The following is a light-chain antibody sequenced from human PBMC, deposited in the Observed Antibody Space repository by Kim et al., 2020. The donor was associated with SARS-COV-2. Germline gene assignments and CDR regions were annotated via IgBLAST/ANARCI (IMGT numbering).Light chain of an antibody. V-gene: IGLV1-51*01. CDR1: SSNIGNNY. CDR3: ETWDSSLSATV. J-gene: IGLJ1*01. CDR2: DNN. Sequence: QSVLTQPPSVSAAPGQKVTISCSGSSSNIGNNYVSWYQQLPGTVPKLLIYDNNKRPSGIPDRFSVSKSGTSATLGITGLQTGDEADYYCETWDSSLSATVFGTGTKVIVL.